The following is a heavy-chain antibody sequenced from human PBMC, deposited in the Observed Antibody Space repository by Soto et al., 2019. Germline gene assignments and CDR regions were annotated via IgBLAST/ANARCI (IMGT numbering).Heavy chain of an antibody. CDR2: IYYSGST. Sequence: QLQLQESGPGLVKPSETLSLTCTVSGGSISSSSYYWDWIRQPPGKGLEWIGSIYYSGSTYYNPSLESRVTISAHTSKCQFSLKLSSVPAADTAVYYCARRGLVGATTFDYWGQGTLVTVSS. D-gene: IGHD1-26*01. CDR3: ARRGLVGATTFDY. J-gene: IGHJ4*02. CDR1: GGSISSSSYY. V-gene: IGHV4-39*01.